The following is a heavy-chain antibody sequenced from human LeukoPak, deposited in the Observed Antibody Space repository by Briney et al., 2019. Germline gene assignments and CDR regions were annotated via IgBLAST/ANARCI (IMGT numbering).Heavy chain of an antibody. V-gene: IGHV1-2*02. D-gene: IGHD6-6*01. J-gene: IGHJ5*02. CDR2: INPNSGGT. CDR1: GYTFTGYY. CDR3: ARAELDSSSSPTAS. Sequence: ASVKVSCKAPGYTFTGYYMHWVRQAPGQGLEWMGWINPNSGGTNYAQKFQGRVTVTRDTSISTAYMELSRLRSDDTAVYYCARAELDSSSSPTASWGQGTLVTVSS.